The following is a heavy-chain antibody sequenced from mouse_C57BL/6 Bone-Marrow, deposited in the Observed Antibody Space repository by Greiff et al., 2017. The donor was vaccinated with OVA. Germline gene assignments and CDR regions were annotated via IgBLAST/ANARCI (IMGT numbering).Heavy chain of an antibody. CDR2: ISDGGSYT. CDR1: GFTFSSYA. D-gene: IGHD1-1*01. Sequence: EVQLVESGGGLVKPGGSLKLSCAASGFTFSSYAMSWVRQTPEKRLEWVATISDGGSYTYYPDNVKGRFTISRDNAKNNLYLQMSHLKSEDTAMYYCAREHYYGSSYDAMDYWGQGTSVTVSS. CDR3: AREHYYGSSYDAMDY. V-gene: IGHV5-4*01. J-gene: IGHJ4*01.